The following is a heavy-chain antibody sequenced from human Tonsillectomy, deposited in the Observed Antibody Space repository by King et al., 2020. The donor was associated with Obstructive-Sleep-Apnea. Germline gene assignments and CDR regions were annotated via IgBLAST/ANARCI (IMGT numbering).Heavy chain of an antibody. CDR2: IKSKTDGGTT. Sequence: QLVQSGGGLVKPGGSLRLSCAASGFTFSNAWMSWVRQAPGKGLEWVGRIKSKTDGGTTDYAAPVKGRFTISRDDSKNTLYLQMNSLKTEDTAVYYCTVAIVATITFDPWGQGTLVTVSS. CDR3: TVAIVATITFDP. CDR1: GFTFSNAW. V-gene: IGHV3-15*01. D-gene: IGHD5-12*01. J-gene: IGHJ5*02.